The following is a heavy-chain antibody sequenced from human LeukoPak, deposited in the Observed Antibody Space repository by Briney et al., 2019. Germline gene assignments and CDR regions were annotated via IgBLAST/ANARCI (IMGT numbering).Heavy chain of an antibody. J-gene: IGHJ4*02. CDR2: IKSKSDGGTT. CDR3: TTGGHYFGS. CDR1: GVTISDSW. D-gene: IGHD3-10*01. Sequence: GGSLRLSCVASGVTISDSWMSWVRQAPGKGLEWVGRIKSKSDGGTTDYAAPVTDRFIISRDDSKNTLFLQMNSLEADDTAVYYCTTGGHYFGSWGQGTLVIVSS. V-gene: IGHV3-15*01.